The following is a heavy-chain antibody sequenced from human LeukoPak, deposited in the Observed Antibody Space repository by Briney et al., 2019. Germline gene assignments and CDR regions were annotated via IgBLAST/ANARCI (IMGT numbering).Heavy chain of an antibody. CDR2: ISAYNGNT. CDR3: ARDQVAGDYVWGSYRFAPGY. CDR1: GYTFTSYG. J-gene: IGHJ4*02. D-gene: IGHD3-16*02. V-gene: IGHV1-18*01. Sequence: ASVKVSCKASGYTFTSYGISWVRQAPGQGLEWIGWISAYNGNTNYAQKLQGRVTMTTDTSTSTAYMELRSLRSDDTAVYYCARDQVAGDYVWGSYRFAPGYWGQGTLVTVSS.